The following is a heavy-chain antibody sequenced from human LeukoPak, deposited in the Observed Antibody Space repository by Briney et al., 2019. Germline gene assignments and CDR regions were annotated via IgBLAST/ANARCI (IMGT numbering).Heavy chain of an antibody. V-gene: IGHV4-59*08. CDR2: IYYSGST. CDR3: ATGDSSGYYFAEYFQH. Sequence: PSETLSLTCTVSGGSISSYYWSWIRQPPGKGLQWIGYIYYSGSTNYNPSLKSRVTISVDTSKNQFSLKLSSVTAADTAVYYCATGDSSGYYFAEYFQHWGQGTLFTVSS. J-gene: IGHJ1*01. D-gene: IGHD3-22*01. CDR1: GGSISSYY.